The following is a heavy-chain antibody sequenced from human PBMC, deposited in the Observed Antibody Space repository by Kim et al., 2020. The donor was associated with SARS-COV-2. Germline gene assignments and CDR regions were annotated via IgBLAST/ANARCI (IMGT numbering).Heavy chain of an antibody. V-gene: IGHV3-15*01. J-gene: IGHJ6*02. CDR3: TTDPVPAATIWFGEAYYYYGMDV. CDR1: GFTFSNAW. Sequence: GGSLRLSCAASGFTFSNAWMSWVRQAPGKGLEWVGRIKSKTDGGTTDYAAPVKGRFTISRDDSKNTLYLQMNSLKTEDTAVYYCTTDPVPAATIWFGEAYYYYGMDVWGQRTTFTVSS. CDR2: IKSKTDGGTT. D-gene: IGHD3-10*01.